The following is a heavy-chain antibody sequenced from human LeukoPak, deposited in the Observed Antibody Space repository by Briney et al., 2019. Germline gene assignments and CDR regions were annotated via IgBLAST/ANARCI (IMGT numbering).Heavy chain of an antibody. Sequence: GGSLRLSCAASGFTFSSYAMSWVRQAPGKGLEWVSAISGSGGSTYYADSVKGRFTISRDNSKNTLYLQMNSLRAEDTAVYYCAKDRLSGTTIYYMDVWGKGTTVTVSS. CDR3: AKDRLSGTTIYYMDV. V-gene: IGHV3-23*01. J-gene: IGHJ6*03. CDR2: ISGSGGST. D-gene: IGHD4-17*01. CDR1: GFTFSSYA.